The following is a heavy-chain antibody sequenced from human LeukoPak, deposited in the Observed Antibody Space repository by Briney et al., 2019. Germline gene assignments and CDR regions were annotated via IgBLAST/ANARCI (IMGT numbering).Heavy chain of an antibody. V-gene: IGHV3-7*04. Sequence: GGSLRLSCAASGFTFTNHWMNWVRQAPGRGLEWVANVNQNSNQKYYVDSVKGLFTISRDNAKYSLYLQMNSLRAEDTAIYYCARGQVTAVTGLAAFDIWGQGTLVTVSS. CDR3: ARGQVTAVTGLAAFDI. CDR2: VNQNSNQK. CDR1: GFTFTNHW. J-gene: IGHJ3*02. D-gene: IGHD4-17*01.